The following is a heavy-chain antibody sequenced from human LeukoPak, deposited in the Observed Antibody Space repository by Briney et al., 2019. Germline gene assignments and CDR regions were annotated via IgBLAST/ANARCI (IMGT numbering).Heavy chain of an antibody. Sequence: LSLTCNVSGYSNSSGYYWGWIRQAPGKGLEWVSYISSSGSTIYYADSVKGRFTISRDNAKNSLYLQMNSLRAEDTAVYYCAREWVAARPGFDAFDIWGQGTMVTVSS. V-gene: IGHV3-11*04. J-gene: IGHJ3*02. CDR2: ISSSGSTI. CDR3: AREWVAARPGFDAFDI. CDR1: GYSNSSGYY. D-gene: IGHD6-6*01.